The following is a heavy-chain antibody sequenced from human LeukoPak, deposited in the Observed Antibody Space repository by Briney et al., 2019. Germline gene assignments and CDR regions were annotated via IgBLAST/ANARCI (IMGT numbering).Heavy chain of an antibody. D-gene: IGHD6-13*01. CDR2: IYTSGST. V-gene: IGHV4-38-2*02. CDR1: GYSISSGYY. CDR3: ARGARSSSWYSPLNWFDP. Sequence: SETLSLTCTVSGYSISSGYYWSWIRQPAGKGLEWIGRIYTSGSTYYNPSLKSRVTISVDTSKNQFSLKLSSVTAADTAVYYCARGARSSSWYSPLNWFDPWGQGTLVTVSS. J-gene: IGHJ5*02.